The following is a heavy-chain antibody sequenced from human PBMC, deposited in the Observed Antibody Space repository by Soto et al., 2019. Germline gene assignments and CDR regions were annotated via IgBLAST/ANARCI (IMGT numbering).Heavy chain of an antibody. V-gene: IGHV1-18*01. J-gene: IGHJ6*02. CDR3: ARMGDVPYYYYGMDV. Sequence: VSVKVSFEVSGYTFPIYGISWVRRAPGQGLEWMGWINGYNGNTNHAQKKQGRVTISTDTSTSTAYMELRSLRSDDSSVYYCARMGDVPYYYYGMDVWGQGTTVTVSS. D-gene: IGHD3-16*01. CDR1: GYTFPIYG. CDR2: INGYNGNT.